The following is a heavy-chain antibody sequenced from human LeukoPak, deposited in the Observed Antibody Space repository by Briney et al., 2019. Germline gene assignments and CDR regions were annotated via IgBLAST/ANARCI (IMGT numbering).Heavy chain of an antibody. CDR1: GYTFTSYG. D-gene: IGHD3-22*01. CDR3: ARSDYYDSSGSY. CDR2: ISAYNGNT. V-gene: IGHV1-18*01. Sequence: ASVKVSCKASGYTFTSYGISWLRQAPGQGLEWMGWISAYNGNTNYAQKLQGRVTMTTDTSTSTAYMELRSLRSDDTAVYYCARSDYYDSSGSYWGQGTLVTVSS. J-gene: IGHJ4*02.